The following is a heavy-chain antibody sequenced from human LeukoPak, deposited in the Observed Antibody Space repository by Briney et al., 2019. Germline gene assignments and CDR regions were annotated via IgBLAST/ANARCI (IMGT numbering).Heavy chain of an antibody. CDR2: IYTSGST. J-gene: IGHJ6*03. D-gene: IGHD4-11*01. CDR1: GGSISSYY. Sequence: PSETLSLTCTVSGGSISSYYWSWIRQPAGKGLEWIGRIYTSGSTNYNPSLKSRVTMSVDTSKNQFSLKLSSVTAADTAVYYCARELQDYSNYAYYYYMDVWGKGTTVTVSS. V-gene: IGHV4-4*07. CDR3: ARELQDYSNYAYYYYMDV.